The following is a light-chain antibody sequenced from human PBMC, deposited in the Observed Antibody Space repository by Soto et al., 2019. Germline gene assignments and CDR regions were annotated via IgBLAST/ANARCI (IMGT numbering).Light chain of an antibody. CDR2: DVS. CDR3: CSFAGTFYV. Sequence: QSALTQPRSVSGSPGQSVTISCTGTSSDVGVYKYVSWYQQHPGKAPKLMIYDVSKRPSGVPDRFSGSKSGNTASLTISGLQAEDEADYYCCSFAGTFYVFGTGTKLTVL. CDR1: SSDVGVYKY. J-gene: IGLJ1*01. V-gene: IGLV2-11*01.